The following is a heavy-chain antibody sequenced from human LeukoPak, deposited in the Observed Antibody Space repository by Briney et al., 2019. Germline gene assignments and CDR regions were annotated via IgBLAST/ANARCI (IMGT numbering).Heavy chain of an antibody. CDR2: IKQDGSEK. Sequence: GGSLRLSCAASGFTFSSYSMNWVRQAPGKGLEWVANIKQDGSEKNYVDSVKGRFTISRDNAKNSLFLQMNSLRADDTAVYYCARDYGPGDYWGQGTLVTVSS. CDR3: ARDYGPGDY. V-gene: IGHV3-7*01. D-gene: IGHD4-17*01. CDR1: GFTFSSYS. J-gene: IGHJ4*02.